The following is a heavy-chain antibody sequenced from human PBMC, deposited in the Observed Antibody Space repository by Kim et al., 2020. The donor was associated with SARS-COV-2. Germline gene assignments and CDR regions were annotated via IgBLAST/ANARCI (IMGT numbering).Heavy chain of an antibody. D-gene: IGHD6-19*01. CDR2: ISSNGGST. Sequence: GGSLRLSCSAYGFTFSSYAMHWVRQAPGKGLEYVSAISSNGGSTYYADSVKGRFTISRDNSKNTLYLQMSSLRAEDTAVYYCVKEHSSGWYPSFDYWGQGTLVTVSS. V-gene: IGHV3-64D*09. CDR3: VKEHSSGWYPSFDY. CDR1: GFTFSSYA. J-gene: IGHJ4*02.